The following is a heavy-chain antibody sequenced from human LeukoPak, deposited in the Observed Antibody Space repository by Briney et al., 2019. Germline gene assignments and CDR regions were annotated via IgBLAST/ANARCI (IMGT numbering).Heavy chain of an antibody. J-gene: IGHJ5*02. CDR2: IYPADSDI. D-gene: IGHD2-15*01. CDR3: ARQEYCSGGSCYTWFDP. Sequence: GESLKISCKGSGYSFISYWIGWVRQMPGKGLEWMGLIYPADSDIRYSPSFQGQVTISADKSISTAYLQWSSLKASDTAMYYCARQEYCSGGSCYTWFDPWGRGTLVIVSS. V-gene: IGHV5-51*01. CDR1: GYSFISYW.